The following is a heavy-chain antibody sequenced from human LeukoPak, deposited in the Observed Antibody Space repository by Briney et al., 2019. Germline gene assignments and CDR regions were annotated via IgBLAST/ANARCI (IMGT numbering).Heavy chain of an antibody. Sequence: GGSLRLSCAASGFTFSSYGMHWVRQAPGKGLEWVAFIRYDGSNKYYADSVKGRFTISRDNSKNTLYLQMNSLRAEDTAVYYCARGVVVAARPYNWFDPWGQGTLVTVSS. CDR1: GFTFSSYG. D-gene: IGHD2-15*01. J-gene: IGHJ5*02. CDR2: IRYDGSNK. CDR3: ARGVVVAARPYNWFDP. V-gene: IGHV3-30*02.